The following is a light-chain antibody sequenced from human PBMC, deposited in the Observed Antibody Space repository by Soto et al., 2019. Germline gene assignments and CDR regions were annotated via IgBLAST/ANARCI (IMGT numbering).Light chain of an antibody. V-gene: IGLV1-40*01. CDR3: QSYDISLSASSPSGV. J-gene: IGLJ3*02. Sequence: QSVLTQPPSVSGAPGQRVTISCTGSSSNIGAGFDVNWYQQFPGTAPQLLIYGNNNRPSGVPDRFSGSKSGTSASLAITGLQAEDEADYYCQSYDISLSASSPSGVFGGGTKLTVL. CDR2: GNN. CDR1: SSNIGAGFD.